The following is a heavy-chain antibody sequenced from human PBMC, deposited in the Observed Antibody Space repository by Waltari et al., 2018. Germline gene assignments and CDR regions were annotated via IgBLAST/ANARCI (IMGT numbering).Heavy chain of an antibody. V-gene: IGHV3-43*01. CDR3: AKAYMPMTSYCSGGSCYPGIFDY. Sequence: EVQLVESGGVVVQPGGSLRLSWAASGFTLDDYTLHWVRQAPGTGLGWGYLISWDGGSTYYADSVKGRFTISRDNSKNSLYLQMNSLRTEDTALYYCAKAYMPMTSYCSGGSCYPGIFDYWGQGTLVTVSS. J-gene: IGHJ4*02. CDR1: GFTLDDYT. CDR2: ISWDGGST. D-gene: IGHD2-15*01.